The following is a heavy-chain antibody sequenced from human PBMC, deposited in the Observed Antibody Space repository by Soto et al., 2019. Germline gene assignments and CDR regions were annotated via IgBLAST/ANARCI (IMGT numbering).Heavy chain of an antibody. D-gene: IGHD2-15*01. J-gene: IGHJ6*02. V-gene: IGHV1-69*01. CDR1: GGTLSDYA. CDR3: VVAAVREILTEQSSGMAV. Sequence: QVQLVQSGAEVKNPGSSVKVSCKASGGTLSDYAVSWVRQARGQGLEWMGGIMPTVDSANYAQKFQGRLTITADESTSTANMELSSLTSDDTAIYYWVVAAVREILTEQSSGMAVWGQGTTVNVSS. CDR2: IMPTVDSA.